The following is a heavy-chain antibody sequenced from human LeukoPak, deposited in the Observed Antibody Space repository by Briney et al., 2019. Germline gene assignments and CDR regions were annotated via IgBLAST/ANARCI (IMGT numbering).Heavy chain of an antibody. CDR2: ISSSSSYI. CDR1: GFTFSNYW. CDR3: ARGLDYYGSGPRGGFDY. Sequence: PGGSLRLSCEGSGFTFSNYWMGWVRQAPGKGLEWVSSISSSSSYIYYADSVKGRFTISRDNAKNSLYLQMNSLRAEDTAVYYCARGLDYYGSGPRGGFDYWGQGTLVTVSS. D-gene: IGHD3-10*01. J-gene: IGHJ4*02. V-gene: IGHV3-21*01.